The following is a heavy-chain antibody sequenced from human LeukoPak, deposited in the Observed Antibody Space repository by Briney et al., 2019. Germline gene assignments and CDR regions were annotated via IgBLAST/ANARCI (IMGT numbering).Heavy chain of an antibody. J-gene: IGHJ3*02. Sequence: GASVKVSCKASGYTFTSYGISWVRQAPGQGLEWMGWISAYNGNTNYAQKLQGRVTMTTDTSTSTAYMELRSLRSDDTAVYYCARVEGYYDSSGYYPYDAFDIWGQGTMVTVSS. V-gene: IGHV1-18*01. CDR2: ISAYNGNT. CDR1: GYTFTSYG. D-gene: IGHD3-22*01. CDR3: ARVEGYYDSSGYYPYDAFDI.